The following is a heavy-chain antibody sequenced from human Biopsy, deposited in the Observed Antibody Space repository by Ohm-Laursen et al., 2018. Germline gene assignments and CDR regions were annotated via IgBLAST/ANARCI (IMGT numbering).Heavy chain of an antibody. D-gene: IGHD6-19*01. CDR2: IYSGGNT. CDR3: ARGRRTSGWPYFAN. CDR1: GDSLSSGPDN. V-gene: IGHV4-61*01. J-gene: IGHJ4*02. Sequence: SDTLSLTCTVSGDSLSSGPDNWSWVRPPPGQGLEYIGFIYSGGNTNYNPSLQNRVTMSVDTSKNQFSLKLSSVIAADTAVYYCARGRRTSGWPYFANWGQGTLVIVSS.